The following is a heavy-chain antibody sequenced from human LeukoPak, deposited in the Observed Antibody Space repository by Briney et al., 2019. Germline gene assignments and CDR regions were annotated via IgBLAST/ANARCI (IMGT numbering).Heavy chain of an antibody. CDR1: GFTFSSYA. CDR3: ASGSPTKAPVDY. Sequence: GGSLRLSCAASGFTFSSYAMSWVRQAPGKGLEWVSVIYSGGSTYYADSVKGRFTISRDNSKNTLYLQMNSLRAEDTAVYYCASGSPTKAPVDYWGQGTLVTVSS. CDR2: IYSGGST. V-gene: IGHV3-53*01. D-gene: IGHD2-15*01. J-gene: IGHJ4*02.